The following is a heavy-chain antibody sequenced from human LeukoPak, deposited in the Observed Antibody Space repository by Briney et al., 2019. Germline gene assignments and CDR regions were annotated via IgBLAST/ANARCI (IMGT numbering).Heavy chain of an antibody. CDR1: GFTFSSYS. V-gene: IGHV3-48*01. CDR3: ARDVRPGGFDY. D-gene: IGHD1-14*01. Sequence: GGSLRLSCAASGFTFSSYSMNWVRQAPGKGLEWVSYISSSSSTIYYADSVKGRFTISRDNAKNSLYLQMNSLRAEDTAVYYCARDVRPGGFDYWGQGTLVTVSS. CDR2: ISSSSSTI. J-gene: IGHJ4*02.